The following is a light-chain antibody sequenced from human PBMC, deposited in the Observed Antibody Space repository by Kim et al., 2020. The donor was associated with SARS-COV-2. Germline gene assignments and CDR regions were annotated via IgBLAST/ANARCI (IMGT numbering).Light chain of an antibody. J-gene: IGLJ3*02. Sequence: SYELTQPSSVSVSPGQTARITCSGDELAKKYARWFQQKPGQAPVLVIYKDSERPSGIPERFSGSSSGTTVTLTISGAQVEDEADYYCYSAADNNWVFGGGTKLTVL. CDR1: ELAKKY. CDR3: YSAADNNWV. CDR2: KDS. V-gene: IGLV3-27*01.